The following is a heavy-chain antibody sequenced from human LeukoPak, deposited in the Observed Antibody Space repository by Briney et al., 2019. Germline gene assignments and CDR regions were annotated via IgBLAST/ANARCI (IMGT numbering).Heavy chain of an antibody. Sequence: SVKVSCKASGGTFSSYAISWVRQAPGQGLEWMGGIIPIFGTANYAQKFQGRVTITADKSTSTAYMELSSLRSEDTAVYYCARQHNILTDFDIWGQGTMVTVSS. CDR2: IIPIFGTA. J-gene: IGHJ3*02. CDR3: ARQHNILTDFDI. V-gene: IGHV1-69*06. CDR1: GGTFSSYA. D-gene: IGHD3-9*01.